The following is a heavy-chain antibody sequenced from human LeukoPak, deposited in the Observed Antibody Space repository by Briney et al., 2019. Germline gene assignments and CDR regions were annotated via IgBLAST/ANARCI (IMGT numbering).Heavy chain of an antibody. CDR1: GGSISSYY. V-gene: IGHV4-59*01. J-gene: IGHJ6*03. D-gene: IGHD2-21*02. CDR3: ARANRGGAYCGGDCYYYYYYMDV. Sequence: SETLSLTCTVSGGSISSYYWSWLRQPPGKGLEWIGYIYYSGSTNYNPSLKSRVTISVDTSKNQFSLKLSSVTAADTAVYYCARANRGGAYCGGDCYYYYYYMDVWGKGTTVTISS. CDR2: IYYSGST.